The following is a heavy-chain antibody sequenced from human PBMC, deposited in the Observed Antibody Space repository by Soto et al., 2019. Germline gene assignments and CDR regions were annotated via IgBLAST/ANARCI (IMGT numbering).Heavy chain of an antibody. CDR3: ASPGAAVAGPFGS. Sequence: SETLSLTCAVYGGSFSGYYGSWIRQPPGKGLEWIGEINHSGSTNYNPSLKSRVTISVDTSKNQFSLKLSSVTAADTAVYYCASPGAAVAGPFGSWGQGTLVTVSS. CDR2: INHSGST. V-gene: IGHV4-34*01. J-gene: IGHJ4*02. D-gene: IGHD6-19*01. CDR1: GGSFSGYY.